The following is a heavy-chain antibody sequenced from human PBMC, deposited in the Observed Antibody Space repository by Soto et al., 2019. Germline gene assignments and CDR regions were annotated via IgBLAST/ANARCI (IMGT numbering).Heavy chain of an antibody. CDR2: IYYSGST. CDR1: GGSISNYY. D-gene: IGHD6-13*01. CDR3: ARVRVRGIAAAGARGWFDP. V-gene: IGHV4-59*13. J-gene: IGHJ5*02. Sequence: QVQLQESGPGLVKPSETLSLTCTVSGGSISNYYWSWIRQPPGKGLEWIGYIYYSGSTNYNPSLTSRDTISVATSKNQCALNLRSVTAADTAVYYCARVRVRGIAAAGARGWFDPWGQGTLVTVSS.